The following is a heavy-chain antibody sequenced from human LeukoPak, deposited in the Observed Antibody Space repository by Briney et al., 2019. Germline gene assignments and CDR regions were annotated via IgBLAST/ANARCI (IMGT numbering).Heavy chain of an antibody. D-gene: IGHD3-9*01. Sequence: PGGSLRLSCAASGFTFSSYAMSWVRRAPGKGLEWVSAISGSGGSTYYADSVKGRFTISRDNSKNTLYLQMNSLRAEDTAVYYCAKDRPVRYFDWLLAFDIWGQGTMVTVSS. CDR1: GFTFSSYA. J-gene: IGHJ3*02. CDR2: ISGSGGST. V-gene: IGHV3-23*01. CDR3: AKDRPVRYFDWLLAFDI.